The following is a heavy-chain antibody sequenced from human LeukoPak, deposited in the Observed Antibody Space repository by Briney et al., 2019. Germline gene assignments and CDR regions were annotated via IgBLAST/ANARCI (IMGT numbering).Heavy chain of an antibody. V-gene: IGHV3-53*01. J-gene: IGHJ4*02. CDR3: AGVDAYCGGDCYADY. CDR1: GFTVSSNY. Sequence: PGGSLRLSCAASGFTVSSNYMSWVRQAPGKGLEWVSVIYSGGSTYYADSVKGRFTISRDNSKNTLYLQMNSLRAEDTAVYYCAGVDAYCGGDCYADYWGQGTLVTVSS. D-gene: IGHD2-21*02. CDR2: IYSGGST.